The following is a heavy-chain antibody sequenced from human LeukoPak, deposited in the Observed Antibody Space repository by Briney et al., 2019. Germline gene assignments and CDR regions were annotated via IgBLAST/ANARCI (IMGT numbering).Heavy chain of an antibody. V-gene: IGHV1-2*06. CDR2: INPNSGGT. CDR1: GYTFTGYY. J-gene: IGHJ4*02. D-gene: IGHD1-26*01. CDR3: ARYITVGATYQHFDY. Sequence: GASVTVSCKASGYTFTGYYMHWVRQAPGQGLEWMGRINPNSGGTNYAQKFQGRVTMTRDTSISTAHMEVSRLRSDDTAVYYCARYITVGATYQHFDYWGQGTLVTVSS.